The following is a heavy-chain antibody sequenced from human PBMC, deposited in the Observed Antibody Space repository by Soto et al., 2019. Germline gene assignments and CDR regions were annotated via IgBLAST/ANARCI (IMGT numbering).Heavy chain of an antibody. CDR2: INPNGGAT. V-gene: IGHV1-2*02. D-gene: IGHD5-12*01. CDR1: GDSFNDYY. J-gene: IGHJ6*03. Sequence: WASVKVSCKTSGDSFNDYYIHWVRQAPGQGLEWMGWINPNGGATKYAQRFQGRVTVTRDTSIRTVYMELSSLRSDDTAIYYCARESGGATATLDYYYFYMDVWRKGTTVTAP. CDR3: ARESGGATATLDYYYFYMDV.